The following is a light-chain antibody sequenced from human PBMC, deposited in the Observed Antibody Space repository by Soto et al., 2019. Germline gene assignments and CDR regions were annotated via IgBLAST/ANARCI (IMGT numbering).Light chain of an antibody. Sequence: QSVLTQPASVSGSPGQSITVSCTGTNTDVGGYNYVSWYQHRPGKAPRLMIYEVTDRPSGVSPRFSGSKSANTASLTISGLQVDDEAEYFCASYTSTIPYVFGSGTKLTVL. V-gene: IGLV2-14*01. CDR3: ASYTSTIPYV. J-gene: IGLJ1*01. CDR1: NTDVGGYNY. CDR2: EVT.